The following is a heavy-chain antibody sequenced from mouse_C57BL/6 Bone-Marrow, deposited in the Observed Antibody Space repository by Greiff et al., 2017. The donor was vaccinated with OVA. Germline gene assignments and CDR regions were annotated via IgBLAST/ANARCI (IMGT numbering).Heavy chain of an antibody. CDR2: ISGGGGNT. V-gene: IGHV5-9*01. CDR1: GFTFSSYT. D-gene: IGHD2-3*01. J-gene: IGHJ4*01. Sequence: EVQGVESGGGLVKPGGSLKLSCAASGFTFSSYTMSWVRQTPEKRLEWVATISGGGGNTYYPDSVKGRFTISRDNAKNTLYLQMSSLRSEDTALYYCARAGYYDYYAMDYWGQGTSVTVSS. CDR3: ARAGYYDYYAMDY.